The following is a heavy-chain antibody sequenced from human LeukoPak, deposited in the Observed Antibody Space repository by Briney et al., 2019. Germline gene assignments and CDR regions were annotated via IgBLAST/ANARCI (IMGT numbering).Heavy chain of an antibody. CDR1: GGTFSSYA. CDR3: ARERERDGYNY. CDR2: IIPIFGTA. D-gene: IGHD5-24*01. V-gene: IGHV1-69*13. Sequence: SAKVSCKASGGTFSSYAIGWVRQAPGQGLEWMGGIIPIFGTANYAQKFQGRVTITADESTSTAYMELSSLRSEDTAVYYCARERERDGYNYWGQGTLVTVSS. J-gene: IGHJ4*02.